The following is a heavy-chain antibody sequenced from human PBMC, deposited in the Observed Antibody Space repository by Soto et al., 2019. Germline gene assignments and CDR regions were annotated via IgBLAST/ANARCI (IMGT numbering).Heavy chain of an antibody. J-gene: IGHJ4*02. CDR2: INAYNGNT. D-gene: IGHD6-13*01. CDR3: APGAAGVAAHVI. Sequence: GAAVKVSCKASGYTFTSFGVNWVRQAPGQGLEWMGWINAYNGNTNYAQKFQGRVTMTADTSTSTAFMEVSSLRSDDTAVYYCAPGAAGVAAHVIWAQEPLFTVPS. V-gene: IGHV1-18*01. CDR1: GYTFTSFG.